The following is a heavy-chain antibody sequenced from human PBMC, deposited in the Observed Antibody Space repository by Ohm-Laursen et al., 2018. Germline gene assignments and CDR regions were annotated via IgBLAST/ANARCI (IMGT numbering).Heavy chain of an antibody. V-gene: IGHV3-53*01. CDR1: GFTVSSIY. J-gene: IGHJ3*02. D-gene: IGHD2-21*01. Sequence: SLRLSCAASGFTVSSIYISWVRQAPGKGLEWVSVIYSGGSAYYTDSVKGRFTISKDNSKNTLYLQMNRLRAEDTAIYYCVWTSHIWGQGTMVTVSS. CDR3: VWTSHI. CDR2: IYSGGSA.